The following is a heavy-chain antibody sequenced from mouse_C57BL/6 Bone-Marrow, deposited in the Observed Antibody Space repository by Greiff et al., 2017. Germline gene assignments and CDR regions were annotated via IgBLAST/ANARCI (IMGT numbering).Heavy chain of an antibody. CDR1: GFTFSDYY. CDR3: ARLYYGTPMDY. Sequence: EVKLVESGGGLVQPGGSLKLSCAASGFTFSDYYMYWVRQTPEKRLEWVAYISNGGGSTYYTDTVKGRFTISRDNAKNTMYPHMGRLKPEDPATYYCARLYYGTPMDYWGQGTSVTVSS. J-gene: IGHJ4*01. CDR2: ISNGGGST. D-gene: IGHD2-1*01. V-gene: IGHV5-12*01.